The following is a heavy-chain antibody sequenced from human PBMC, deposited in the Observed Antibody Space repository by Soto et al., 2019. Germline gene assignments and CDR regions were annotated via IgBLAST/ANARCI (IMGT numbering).Heavy chain of an antibody. D-gene: IGHD3-3*02. CDR1: GYTFTSYG. Sequence: QGQLVQSGAEVKTPGASVKVSCKASGYTFTSYGINWVRQAPGQGLEWMGWINAYNGNTNYAQKTKGIMTLTAPPATRAGYVEVSMLRSDDTAVEYCARVSGAVAGISIQEWYFDPGVVAPRSLSPQ. CDR3: ARVSGAVAGISIQEWYFDP. V-gene: IGHV1-18*01. CDR2: INAYNGNT. J-gene: IGHJ2*01.